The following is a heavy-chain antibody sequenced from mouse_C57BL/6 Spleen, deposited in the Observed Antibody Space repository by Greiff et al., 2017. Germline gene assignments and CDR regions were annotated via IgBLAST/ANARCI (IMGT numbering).Heavy chain of an antibody. Sequence: QVQLQQPGAELVMPGASVKLSCKASGYTFTSYWMHWVKQRPGQGLEWIGEIDPSDSYTNYNQKFKGKSTLTVDKSSSTAYMQLSSLTSEDSAVYYCARWGNYYGSSKAWFAYWGQGTLVTVSA. J-gene: IGHJ3*01. CDR2: IDPSDSYT. CDR3: ARWGNYYGSSKAWFAY. D-gene: IGHD1-1*01. CDR1: GYTFTSYW. V-gene: IGHV1-69*01.